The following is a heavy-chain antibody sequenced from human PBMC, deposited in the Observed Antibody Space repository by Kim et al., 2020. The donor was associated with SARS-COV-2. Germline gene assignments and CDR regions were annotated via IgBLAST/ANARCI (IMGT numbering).Heavy chain of an antibody. J-gene: IGHJ5*02. CDR3: ARGYSSGWYNWFDP. CDR2: TYYRSKWYN. V-gene: IGHV6-1*01. CDR1: GDRVSSNSAA. Sequence: SQTLSLTCAISGDRVSSNSAAWNWLRQSPSRGLEWLGRTYYRSKWYNDYAVSVKSRITINPDTSKNQFSLQLNSVTPEDTAVYYCARGYSSGWYNWFDPWGQGTLVTVSS. D-gene: IGHD6-19*01.